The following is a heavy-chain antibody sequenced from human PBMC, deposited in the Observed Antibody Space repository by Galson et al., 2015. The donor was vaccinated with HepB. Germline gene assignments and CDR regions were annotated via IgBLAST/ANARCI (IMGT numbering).Heavy chain of an antibody. Sequence: SVKVSCKASGGIFSHYALSWVRQVPGQGLEWMGGIIPIFARTNYAQKFQDRVTITADESTRTAYLEVRRLTSGDTAVYYCARAKSSSWTSEKIYFYHYSMDVWGQGTTVIVSS. CDR3: ARAKSSSWTSEKIYFYHYSMDV. V-gene: IGHV1-69*13. J-gene: IGHJ6*02. CDR2: IIPIFART. D-gene: IGHD6-19*01. CDR1: GGIFSHYA.